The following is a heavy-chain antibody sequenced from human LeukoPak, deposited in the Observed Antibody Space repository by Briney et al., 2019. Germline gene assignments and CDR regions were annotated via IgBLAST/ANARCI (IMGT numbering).Heavy chain of an antibody. CDR3: ARDSEYDSSGYYYASYFVGSDPDY. V-gene: IGHV3-23*01. D-gene: IGHD3-22*01. CDR1: GFTFSNYA. J-gene: IGHJ4*02. Sequence: PGGSLRLSCAASGFTFSNYAMTWVRQTPGKGLEWVSIVTGSGISPYYVDSVKGRFTISRDNAKNSLYLQMNSLRAEDTAVYYCARDSEYDSSGYYYASYFVGSDPDYWGQGTLVTVSS. CDR2: VTGSGISP.